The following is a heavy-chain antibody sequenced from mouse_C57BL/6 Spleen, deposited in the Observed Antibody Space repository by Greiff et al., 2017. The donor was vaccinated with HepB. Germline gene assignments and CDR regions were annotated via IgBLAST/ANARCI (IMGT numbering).Heavy chain of an antibody. CDR2: IWSGGST. Sequence: VKLVESGPGLVQPSQSLSITCTVSGFSLTSYGVHWVRQSPGKGLEWLGVIWSGGSTDYNAAFISRLSISKDNSKGQVYFKMNSLQADDTAIYYCARNGGYYVTFAYWGQGTLVTVSA. CDR1: GFSLTSYG. D-gene: IGHD2-3*01. V-gene: IGHV2-2*01. J-gene: IGHJ3*01. CDR3: ARNGGYYVTFAY.